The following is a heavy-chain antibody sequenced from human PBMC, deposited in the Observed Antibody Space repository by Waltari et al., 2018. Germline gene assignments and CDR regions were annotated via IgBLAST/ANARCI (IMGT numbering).Heavy chain of an antibody. Sequence: EVQLVESGGGLVKPGVSVRLSCAASGFTFSSYSMNWVRQAPGKGLEWVSSISSSSSYIYYADSVKGRFTISRDNAKNSLYLQMNSLRAEDTAVYYCARDSSWYDYWGQGTLVTVSS. J-gene: IGHJ4*02. CDR1: GFTFSSYS. CDR2: ISSSSSYI. V-gene: IGHV3-21*01. CDR3: ARDSSWYDY. D-gene: IGHD6-13*01.